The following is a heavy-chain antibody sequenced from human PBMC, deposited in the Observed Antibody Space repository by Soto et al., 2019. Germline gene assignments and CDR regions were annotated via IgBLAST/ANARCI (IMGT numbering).Heavy chain of an antibody. CDR1: GFIFSNYA. V-gene: IGHV3-33*01. Sequence: GGSLRLSCAACGFIFSNYALHWVRQAPGKGLEWVAVIWYDGSHESYADSVKGRFTISRDNSKNTLFLQMNSLRAEDTAVYYCARDRYSYDSRAYQGVDWYFDLWGRGTLVTVSS. CDR2: IWYDGSHE. D-gene: IGHD3-22*01. CDR3: ARDRYSYDSRAYQGVDWYFDL. J-gene: IGHJ2*01.